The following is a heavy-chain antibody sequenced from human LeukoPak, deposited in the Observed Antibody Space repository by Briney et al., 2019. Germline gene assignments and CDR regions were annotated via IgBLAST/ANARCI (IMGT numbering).Heavy chain of an antibody. Sequence: SSETLSLTCTVSGGSISSGDYYWSWIRQPPGKGPEWIGYIYYSGSTYYNPSLKSRVTISVDTSKNQFSLKLSSVTAADTAVYYCARVDGYCSSTSCYGVPHYYYYYMDVWGKGTTVTVSS. J-gene: IGHJ6*03. CDR2: IYYSGST. D-gene: IGHD2-2*01. V-gene: IGHV4-30-4*08. CDR1: GGSISSGDYY. CDR3: ARVDGYCSSTSCYGVPHYYYYYMDV.